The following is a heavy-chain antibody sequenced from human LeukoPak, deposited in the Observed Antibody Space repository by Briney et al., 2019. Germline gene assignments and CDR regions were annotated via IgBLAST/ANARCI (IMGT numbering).Heavy chain of an antibody. CDR2: ISSSTSYT. D-gene: IGHD5-12*01. CDR3: ARDGMSDNDYFDY. V-gene: IGHV3-11*05. CDR1: GFTFSDYY. Sequence: GGSLRLSCAASGFTFSDYYMSWIRQAPGKGLEWVSYISSSTSYTNYADSVKGRFTISRDNAKNSLYLHMNSLRAEDTAVYYCARDGMSDNDYFDYWGQGTLVTVSS. J-gene: IGHJ4*02.